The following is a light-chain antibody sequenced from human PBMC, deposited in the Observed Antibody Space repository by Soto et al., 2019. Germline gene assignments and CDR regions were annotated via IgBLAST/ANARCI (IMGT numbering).Light chain of an antibody. CDR1: RSDVGGYDY. CDR2: DVS. J-gene: IGLJ2*01. Sequence: QSALTQPASVSGSLGQSITISCTGTRSDVGGYDYVSWYQHRPGEAPKLMIYDVSLRPSGVSYRFSGSKSGNTASLAISGLQAEDEGDYYCTSYTGGSTLVVFGGGTKLTVL. CDR3: TSYTGGSTLVV. V-gene: IGLV2-14*03.